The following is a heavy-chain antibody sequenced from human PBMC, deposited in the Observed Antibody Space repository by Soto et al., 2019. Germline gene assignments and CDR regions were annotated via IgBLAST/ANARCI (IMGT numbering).Heavy chain of an antibody. CDR1: GGSISSSSYY. Sequence: SETLSLTCTVSGGSISSSSYYWGWIRQPPGKGLEWIGSIYYSGSTYYNPSLKSRVTISVDTSKNQFSLKLSSVTAADTAVYYCARNGVVVAAGFDHWGQGTLVTVSP. V-gene: IGHV4-39*01. J-gene: IGHJ4*02. CDR3: ARNGVVVAAGFDH. D-gene: IGHD2-15*01. CDR2: IYYSGST.